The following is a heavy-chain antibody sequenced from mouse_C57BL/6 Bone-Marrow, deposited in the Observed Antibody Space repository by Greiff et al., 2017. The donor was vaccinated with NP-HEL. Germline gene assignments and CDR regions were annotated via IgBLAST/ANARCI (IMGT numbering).Heavy chain of an antibody. Sequence: VQLKQSGPELVKPGASVKISCKASGYSFTGYYMNWVKQSPEKSLEWIGEINPSTGGTTYNQKFKAKATLTVDKSSSTAYMQLKSLTSEDSAVYYCARTVGRAWFAYWGQGTLVTVSA. D-gene: IGHD4-1*01. J-gene: IGHJ3*01. V-gene: IGHV1-42*01. CDR1: GYSFTGYY. CDR2: INPSTGGT. CDR3: ARTVGRAWFAY.